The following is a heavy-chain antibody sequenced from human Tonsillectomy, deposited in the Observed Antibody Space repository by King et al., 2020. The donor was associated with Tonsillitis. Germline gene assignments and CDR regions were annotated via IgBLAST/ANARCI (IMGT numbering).Heavy chain of an antibody. Sequence: VQLVESGGGLVKPGGSLRLSCAASAFTFSNAWMSWVRQAPGKGLEWVGLIKSKIDGGTTNYAAPVKGRFTISRDDSKNTLYLQMNSLKTEDTALYYCTTVVAEPAAIWFDPWGQGTLVTVSS. CDR3: TTVVAEPAAIWFDP. D-gene: IGHD2-2*01. CDR1: AFTFSNAW. CDR2: IKSKIDGGTT. V-gene: IGHV3-15*01. J-gene: IGHJ5*02.